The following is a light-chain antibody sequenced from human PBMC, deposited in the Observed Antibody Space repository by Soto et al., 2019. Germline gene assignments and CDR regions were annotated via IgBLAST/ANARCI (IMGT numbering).Light chain of an antibody. J-gene: IGLJ1*01. CDR3: QSYESSSLSGFV. Sequence: QSVLTQPPSASGTPGQRVTFSCSGSSSNIGSGTVNWYQQLPGTAPKLLIYNDNQRPSGVPDRFSGSKSGTSASLAISGLQSEDEADYYCQSYESSSLSGFVFGSGTKLTVL. CDR1: SSNIGSGT. CDR2: NDN. V-gene: IGLV1-44*01.